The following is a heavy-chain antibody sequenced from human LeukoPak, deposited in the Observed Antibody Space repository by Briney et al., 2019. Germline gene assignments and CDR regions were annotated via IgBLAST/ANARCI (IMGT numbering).Heavy chain of an antibody. CDR2: INHSGSA. J-gene: IGHJ5*02. Sequence: SSETLSLTCAVYGGSFSGYYWSWIRQPPGKGLEWIGEINHSGSANYNPSLKSRVTISVDTSKNQFSLKLSSVTAADTAVYYCARGCSGGSCYESKFDPWGQGTLVTVSS. CDR1: GGSFSGYY. CDR3: ARGCSGGSCYESKFDP. D-gene: IGHD2-15*01. V-gene: IGHV4-34*01.